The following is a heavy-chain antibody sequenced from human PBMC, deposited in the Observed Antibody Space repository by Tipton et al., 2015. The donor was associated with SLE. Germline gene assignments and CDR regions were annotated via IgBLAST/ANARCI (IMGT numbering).Heavy chain of an antibody. CDR1: GFTFSSYW. J-gene: IGHJ2*01. D-gene: IGHD6-19*01. CDR2: INSDGSST. CDR3: ARGRSYSSGWYGYFDL. Sequence: SLRLSCAASGFTFSSYWMHWVRQAPGKGLVWVSRINSDGSSTSYADSVKGRFTISRDNAKNTLYLQMNSPRAEDTAVYYCARGRSYSSGWYGYFDLWGRGTLVTVSS. V-gene: IGHV3-74*01.